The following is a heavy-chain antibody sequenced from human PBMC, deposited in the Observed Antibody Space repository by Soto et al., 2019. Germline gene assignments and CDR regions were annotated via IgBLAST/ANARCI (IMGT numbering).Heavy chain of an antibody. CDR2: ISGTSDYI. Sequence: GGSLRLSCAASGFTFSSSSMNWVRQAPGGGLEWVSSISGTSDYISYADSVKGRFTISRDNARNSLFLQMNSLRAEDTAVFYCAKERSSGWSFDYWGQGTLVTVSS. D-gene: IGHD6-19*01. CDR3: AKERSSGWSFDY. CDR1: GFTFSSSS. V-gene: IGHV3-21*04. J-gene: IGHJ4*02.